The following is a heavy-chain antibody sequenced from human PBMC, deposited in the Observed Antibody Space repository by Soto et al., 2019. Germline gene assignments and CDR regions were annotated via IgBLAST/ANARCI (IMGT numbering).Heavy chain of an antibody. CDR3: ARGEARYYDFWSGYVLGY. J-gene: IGHJ4*02. CDR2: IIPIFGTA. D-gene: IGHD3-3*01. Sequence: QVQLVQSGAEVKKPGSSVKVSCKASGGTFSSYAISWVRQAPGQGLEWMGGIIPIFGTANYAQKFQGRVTITADESTSTAYMELSSLRSEDTAAYYCARGEARYYDFWSGYVLGYWGQGTLVTVSS. CDR1: GGTFSSYA. V-gene: IGHV1-69*12.